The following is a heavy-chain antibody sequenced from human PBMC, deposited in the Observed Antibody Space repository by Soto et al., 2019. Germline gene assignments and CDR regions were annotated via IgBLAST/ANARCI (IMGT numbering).Heavy chain of an antibody. V-gene: IGHV3-23*01. CDR3: AKVAPPGYSSGWIFDY. CDR2: ISGSGGST. D-gene: IGHD6-19*01. J-gene: IGHJ4*02. CDR1: GFTFSSYA. Sequence: GGSLRLSCAASGFTFSSYAMSWVRQAPGKGLEWVSAISGSGGSTYYADSVKGRFTISRDNSKNTLYLQMNSLRAEDTAVYYCAKVAPPGYSSGWIFDYWGQGTLVTVSS.